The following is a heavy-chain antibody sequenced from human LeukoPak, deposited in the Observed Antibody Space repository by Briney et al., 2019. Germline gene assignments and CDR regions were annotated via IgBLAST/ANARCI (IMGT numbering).Heavy chain of an antibody. J-gene: IGHJ6*03. V-gene: IGHV1-69*05. CDR3: AVQSTYYYYMDV. CDR1: GGTFSSYA. Sequence: ASVKVSCKASGGTFSSYAISWVRQAPGQGLEGMGGIIPIFGTANYAQKFQGRVTITTDESTSTAYMELSSLRSEDTAVYYCAVQSTYYYYMDVWGKGTTVTVSS. CDR2: IIPIFGTA.